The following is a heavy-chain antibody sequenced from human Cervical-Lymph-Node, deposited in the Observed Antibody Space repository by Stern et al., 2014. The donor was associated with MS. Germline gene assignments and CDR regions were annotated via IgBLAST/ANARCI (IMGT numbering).Heavy chain of an antibody. CDR3: ARDDRTSWYGGMPH. D-gene: IGHD6-13*01. V-gene: IGHV3-33*01. CDR2: SWSDGTQE. CDR1: GFTFSGYG. J-gene: IGHJ4*02. Sequence: DQLVESGGGAVQPGRSLRLSCATSGFTFSGYGMYLVRQAPGKGLAWVAISWSDGTQEDYADSEKGRFTISRDNSKNTLYLQMTSLRAEDTAVYYCARDDRTSWYGGMPHWGQGTLVTVSS.